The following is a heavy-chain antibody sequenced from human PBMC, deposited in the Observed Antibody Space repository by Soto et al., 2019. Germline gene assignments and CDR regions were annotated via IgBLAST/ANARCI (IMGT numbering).Heavy chain of an antibody. D-gene: IGHD3-10*01. Sequence: GGSLRLSCTASGFSFGDYVMSWVRQAPGKGLEWVGFIRSKTYGGTTQYAASVRGRFTISRDDSKSIAYLQMNSLKTEDTAVYYCSRGGDYHYSGTYGYFDYWGQGTLVTVSS. CDR3: SRGGDYHYSGTYGYFDY. CDR1: GFSFGDYV. V-gene: IGHV3-49*04. CDR2: IRSKTYGGTT. J-gene: IGHJ4*02.